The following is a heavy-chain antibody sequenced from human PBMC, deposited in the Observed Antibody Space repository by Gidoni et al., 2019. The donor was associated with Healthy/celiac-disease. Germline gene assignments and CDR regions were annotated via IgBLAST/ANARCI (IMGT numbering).Heavy chain of an antibody. V-gene: IGHV3-48*01. CDR3: ARDRLYYDFWSGYLGNFDY. J-gene: IGHJ4*02. CDR1: GFTFSSYS. CDR2: ISSSSSTI. D-gene: IGHD3-3*01. Sequence: EVQLVESGGGLVQPGGSLRLSCAASGFTFSSYSMNWVRQAPGKGLEWVSYISSSSSTIYYADSVKGRFTISRDNAKNSLYLQMNSLRAEDTAVYYCARDRLYYDFWSGYLGNFDYWGQGTLVTVSS.